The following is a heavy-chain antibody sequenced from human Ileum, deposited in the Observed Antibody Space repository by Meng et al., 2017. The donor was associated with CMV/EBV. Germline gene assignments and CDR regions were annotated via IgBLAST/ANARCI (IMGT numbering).Heavy chain of an antibody. CDR3: TANYFDY. J-gene: IGHJ4*02. Sequence: GGSLRLSCAFSGLSFTNAWMSWVRQAPGKGLEWIGRIKPNTAGGTADYVAPVKDKYTISRDDSKNTLYLQMNSLKSEDTAVYYCTANYFDYWGQGTLVTVSS. CDR2: IKPNTAGGTA. V-gene: IGHV3-15*01. CDR1: GLSFTNAW.